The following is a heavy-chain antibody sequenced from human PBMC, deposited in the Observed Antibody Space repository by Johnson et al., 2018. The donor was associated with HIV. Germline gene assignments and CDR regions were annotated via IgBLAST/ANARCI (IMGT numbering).Heavy chain of an antibody. CDR2: ISGSGGST. CDR3: ARGLELGMVAFDI. D-gene: IGHD7-27*01. Sequence: VQLVESGGGVVQPGGSLRLSCATSGFTFDDYGMSWVRQAPGKGLEWVSAISGSGGSTYYADSVKGRFTISRDNSKNTLYLQMNRLRSEDTAVYYWARGLELGMVAFDIWGQGTMVTVSS. CDR1: GFTFDDYG. J-gene: IGHJ3*02. V-gene: IGHV3-23*04.